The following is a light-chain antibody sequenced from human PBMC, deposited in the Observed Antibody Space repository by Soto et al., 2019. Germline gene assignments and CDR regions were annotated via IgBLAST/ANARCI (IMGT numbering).Light chain of an antibody. CDR2: EVS. J-gene: IGLJ1*01. Sequence: QSALTQPASVSGSPGQSITISCTGTSSDVGGYNYVSWYQHHPGKAPKLMIYEVSNRPSGVSNRFSGSKSGNTASLTISGLQAEDEADYYCSSYTYSSTPDVFGTGTKLTVL. V-gene: IGLV2-14*01. CDR1: SSDVGGYNY. CDR3: SSYTYSSTPDV.